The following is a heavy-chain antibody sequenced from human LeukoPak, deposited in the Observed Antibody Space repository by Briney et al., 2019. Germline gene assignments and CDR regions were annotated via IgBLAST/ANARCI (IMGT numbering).Heavy chain of an antibody. CDR2: IYYSGST. J-gene: IGHJ4*02. CDR1: GGSISSYY. V-gene: IGHV4-59*01. Sequence: SETLSLTCTVSGGSISSYYWSWIRQPPGKGLEWIGYIYYSGSTNYNPSLKSRVTISVDTSKNQFSLKLSSVTVADTAVYYCARGGGYDSLNFDYWGQGTLVTVSS. D-gene: IGHD5-12*01. CDR3: ARGGGYDSLNFDY.